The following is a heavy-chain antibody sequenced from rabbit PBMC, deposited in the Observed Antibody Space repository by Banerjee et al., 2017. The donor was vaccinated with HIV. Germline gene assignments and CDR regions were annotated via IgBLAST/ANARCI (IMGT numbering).Heavy chain of an antibody. CDR3: AREAVGSGMYYFNL. CDR2: ITGVSST. Sequence: QSLEESGGDLVKPGASLTLTCAASGFTFSSYWMCWVRQAPGKGLEWIACITGVSSTYYASWAKGRFTISKTSSTTVTLQMTSLTAADTATYFCAREAVGSGMYYFNLWGQGTLVTVS. J-gene: IGHJ4*01. V-gene: IGHV1S40*01. CDR1: GFTFSSYW. D-gene: IGHD1-1*01.